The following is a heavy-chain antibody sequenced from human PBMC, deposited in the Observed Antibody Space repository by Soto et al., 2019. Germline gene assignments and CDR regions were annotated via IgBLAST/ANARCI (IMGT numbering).Heavy chain of an antibody. J-gene: IGHJ4*02. CDR3: AKAPKNGGWFNTFDS. D-gene: IGHD6-19*01. CDR1: GFSFVNYA. V-gene: IGHV3-23*01. CDR2: LSGSGTST. Sequence: GGSLRLSCAASGFSFVNYAMNWVRQAPGKGLEWVSGLSGSGTSTYYADSVKGRFTISRDNSRDTLFLQMNSLTADDTAVYYCAKAPKNGGWFNTFDSWGQGALVTVSS.